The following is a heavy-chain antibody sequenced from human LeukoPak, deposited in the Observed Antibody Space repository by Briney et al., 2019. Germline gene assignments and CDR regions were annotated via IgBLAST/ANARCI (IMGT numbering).Heavy chain of an antibody. CDR3: VRGIEVAGTFSWFDP. CDR1: GFTLSVYW. D-gene: IGHD6-19*01. V-gene: IGHV3-74*01. CDR2: INKDGSST. J-gene: IGHJ5*02. Sequence: GGSLRLSCAASGFTLSVYWMHWVRQAPGNGLVWLSRINKDGSSTTYADSVKGRFTISRDNAKNTLYLQMNRLRAEDTAIYYCVRGIEVAGTFSWFDPWGQGTLVTVSS.